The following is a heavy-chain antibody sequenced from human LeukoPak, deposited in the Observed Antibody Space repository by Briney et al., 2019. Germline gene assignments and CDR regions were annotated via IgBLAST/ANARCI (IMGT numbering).Heavy chain of an antibody. CDR3: AKDHLRYFDWLLIGCMDV. J-gene: IGHJ6*02. D-gene: IGHD3-9*01. V-gene: IGHV3-9*01. CDR1: GFTFDDYG. Sequence: PGGSLRLSCAASGFTFDDYGMHWVRQAPGKGLEWVSGISWNSGSIGYADSVKGRFTISRDNAKNSLYLQMHSLRHEDTALYYCAKDHLRYFDWLLIGCMDVWGQGTTVTVSS. CDR2: ISWNSGSI.